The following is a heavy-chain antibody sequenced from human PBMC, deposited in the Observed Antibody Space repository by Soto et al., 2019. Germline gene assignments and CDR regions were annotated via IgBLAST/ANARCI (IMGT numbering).Heavy chain of an antibody. Sequence: QVQLQQWGAGLLKPSETLSLTCAVYGGSFSGYYWSWIRQPPGKGLEWIGEINHSGSTNYNPSPKSRVTISXXTXKXXFSLKLSSVTAADTAVYYCARGGVVVVAATRWFDPWGQGTLVTVSS. CDR2: INHSGST. D-gene: IGHD2-15*01. J-gene: IGHJ5*02. V-gene: IGHV4-34*01. CDR1: GGSFSGYY. CDR3: ARGGVVVVAATRWFDP.